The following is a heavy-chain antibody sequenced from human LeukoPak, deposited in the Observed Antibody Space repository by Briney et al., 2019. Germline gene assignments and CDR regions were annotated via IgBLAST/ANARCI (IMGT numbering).Heavy chain of an antibody. Sequence: SETLSLTCTVSGGSISSYYWSWIRQPPGKGLEWIGYIYYSGSTNYNPSLKSRVTISVDTSKHQFSLKLSSVTAADTAVYYCARRASEVLGDPLYYFDYWGQGTLVTVSS. CDR1: GGSISSYY. D-gene: IGHD4-17*01. CDR3: ARRASEVLGDPLYYFDY. V-gene: IGHV4-59*08. J-gene: IGHJ4*02. CDR2: IYYSGST.